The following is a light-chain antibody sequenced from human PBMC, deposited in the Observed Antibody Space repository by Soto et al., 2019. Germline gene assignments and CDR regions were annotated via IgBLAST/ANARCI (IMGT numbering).Light chain of an antibody. J-gene: IGLJ1*01. Sequence: QSVLAQPASVSGSPGQSITISCTGTSSGIGHYDYVSWYQQHPGKAPKLMIYHVTYRPSGVSNRYSGSKSGNSASLTISGLQADDEADYYCCSLTTSHTYVFGSGTKVTVL. CDR3: CSLTTSHTYV. CDR1: SSGIGHYDY. CDR2: HVT. V-gene: IGLV2-14*03.